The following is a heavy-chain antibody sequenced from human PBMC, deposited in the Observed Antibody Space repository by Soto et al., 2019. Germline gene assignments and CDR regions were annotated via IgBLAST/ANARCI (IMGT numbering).Heavy chain of an antibody. CDR1: GFDFSNGG. D-gene: IGHD1-26*01. J-gene: IGHJ4*02. CDR3: STDAWE. CDR2: IKSKTDGGTT. V-gene: IGHV3-15*01. Sequence: EVHLVESGGGLGKPGGSLRLSCAASGFDFSNGGMSWVRHAPGKGLEWVGGIKSKTDGGTTDYAAPVKGRFTISRDASKHTLSLQRNRLKIEDTAVDYCSTDAWEWGQGTLVSVSS.